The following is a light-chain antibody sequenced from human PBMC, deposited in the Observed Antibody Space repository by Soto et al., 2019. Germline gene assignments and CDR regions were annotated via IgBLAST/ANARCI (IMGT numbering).Light chain of an antibody. Sequence: EIVLTQSPGTLSLSPGDRVTLSCRASQSVSSNYLAWYQQKPGQAPRLLIYATSSRATGIPDRFSGSGSGTDFTLPIIRLEPEDFAMYYCQQYGDYNSPRYSFGQGTRLEI. CDR2: ATS. J-gene: IGKJ2*03. CDR3: QQYGDYNSPRYS. CDR1: QSVSSNY. V-gene: IGKV3-20*01.